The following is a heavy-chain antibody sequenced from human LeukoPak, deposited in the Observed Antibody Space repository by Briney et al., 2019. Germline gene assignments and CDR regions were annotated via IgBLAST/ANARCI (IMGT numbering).Heavy chain of an antibody. CDR2: ISGSGGST. Sequence: HAGGSLRLSCAASGFTFSSYGMSWVRQAPGKGLEWVSAISGSGGSTYYADSVKGRFTISRDNSKNTLYLQMNSLRAEDTAVYYCAKEPLSIAVAGSYFDYWGQGTLVTVSS. D-gene: IGHD6-19*01. CDR1: GFTFSSYG. J-gene: IGHJ4*02. CDR3: AKEPLSIAVAGSYFDY. V-gene: IGHV3-23*01.